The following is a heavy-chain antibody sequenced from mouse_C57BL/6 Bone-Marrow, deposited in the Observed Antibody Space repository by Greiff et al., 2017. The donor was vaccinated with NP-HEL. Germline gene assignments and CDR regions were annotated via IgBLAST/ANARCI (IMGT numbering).Heavy chain of an antibody. CDR3: ASSIYYDYPYAMDY. D-gene: IGHD2-4*01. V-gene: IGHV5-9*01. J-gene: IGHJ4*01. CDR1: GFTFSSYT. Sequence: EVQVVESGGGLVKPGGSLKLSCAASGFTFSSYTMSWVRQTPEKRLEWVATISGGGGNTYYPDSVKGRFTISRDNAKNTLYLQMSSLRSEDTALYYCASSIYYDYPYAMDYWGQGTSVTVSS. CDR2: ISGGGGNT.